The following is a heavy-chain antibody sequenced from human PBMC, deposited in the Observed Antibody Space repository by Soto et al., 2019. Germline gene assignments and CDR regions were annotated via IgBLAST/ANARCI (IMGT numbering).Heavy chain of an antibody. D-gene: IGHD4-17*01. CDR2: IHYDGSP. CDR3: AAYGPNAGDGF. CDR1: GFSIYKND. V-gene: IGHV3-66*01. J-gene: IGHJ4*02. Sequence: EVQLVESGGGLVQPGGSLRLSCVASGFSIYKNDMIWVRQAPGKGLEWLAHIHYDGSPYYADSVKGRFTISKDNSKITLYFQMNSLRSEDSAVYYCAAYGPNAGDGFWGQGTLVTVS.